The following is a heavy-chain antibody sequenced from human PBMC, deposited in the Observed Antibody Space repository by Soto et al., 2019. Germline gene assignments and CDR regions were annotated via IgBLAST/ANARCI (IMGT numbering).Heavy chain of an antibody. CDR3: ASVLGSRRSGSYPSY. CDR1: GFSISDCS. CDR2: ISTNNDAI. V-gene: IGHV3-48*01. Sequence: EVQLVESGGGLVQPGGSLRLSCAASGFSISDCSMNWVRRAPGKGLEWISYISTNNDAIYYADSVKGRFTISRDNAKNSLYLQMNSLRAEDTAVYYCASVLGSRRSGSYPSYWGQGTLVTVSP. D-gene: IGHD3-10*01. J-gene: IGHJ4*02.